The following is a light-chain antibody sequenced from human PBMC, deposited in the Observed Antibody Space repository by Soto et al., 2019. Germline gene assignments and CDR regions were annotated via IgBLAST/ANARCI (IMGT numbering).Light chain of an antibody. J-gene: IGKJ5*01. CDR2: GAS. CDR1: QSVSSGY. CDR3: QKYGSSPIT. Sequence: EIVLTQSPGTLSLSPGERATLSCRASQSVSSGYLAWYQQKPGQAPRLLIYGASSRATGIPDRFSGGGSGTDFTLTISRLEPEDFAVYYCQKYGSSPITFGQGTRLEIK. V-gene: IGKV3-20*01.